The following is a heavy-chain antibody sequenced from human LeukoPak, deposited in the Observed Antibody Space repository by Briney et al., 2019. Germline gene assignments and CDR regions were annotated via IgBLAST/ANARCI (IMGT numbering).Heavy chain of an antibody. CDR3: AKETRPTPQTAGNAFDI. CDR2: ISGSGGST. V-gene: IGHV3-23*01. Sequence: GGSLRLSCAASGFTFSSHAMSWVRQAPGKGLEWVSGISGSGGSTYYADSVKGRFTISRDNSKNTLYLQMNSLRAEDTAVYYCAKETRPTPQTAGNAFDIGAKGTRVPV. D-gene: IGHD1-1*01. CDR1: GFTFSSHA. J-gene: IGHJ3*02.